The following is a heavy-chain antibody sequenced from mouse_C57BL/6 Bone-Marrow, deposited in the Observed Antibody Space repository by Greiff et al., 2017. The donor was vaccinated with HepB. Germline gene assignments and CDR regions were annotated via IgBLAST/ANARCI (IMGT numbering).Heavy chain of an antibody. V-gene: IGHV7-1*01. CDR1: GFTFSDFY. CDR3: ARDADDGYPYWYFDV. Sequence: EVQVVESGGGLVQSGRSLRLSCATSGFTFSDFYMEWVRQAPGKGLEWIAASRNKANDYTTEYSASVKGRFIVSRDTSQSILYLQMNALRAEDTAIYYCARDADDGYPYWYFDVWGTGTTVTVSS. J-gene: IGHJ1*03. CDR2: SRNKANDYTT. D-gene: IGHD2-3*01.